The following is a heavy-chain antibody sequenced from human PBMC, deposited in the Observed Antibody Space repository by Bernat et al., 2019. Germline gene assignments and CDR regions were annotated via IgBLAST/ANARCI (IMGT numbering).Heavy chain of an antibody. J-gene: IGHJ4*02. V-gene: IGHV3-30*18. CDR2: ISYDGSNK. D-gene: IGHD4-11*01. CDR3: AKYRTVTDY. Sequence: QVQLVESGGGVVQPGRSLRLSCAASGFTFSSYGMHWVRQAPGKGLEWVAVISYDGSNKYYADSVKGRFTISRDNSKNTLYLQMNSLRAEDTAVYYCAKYRTVTDYWGQGTLVTVSS. CDR1: GFTFSSYG.